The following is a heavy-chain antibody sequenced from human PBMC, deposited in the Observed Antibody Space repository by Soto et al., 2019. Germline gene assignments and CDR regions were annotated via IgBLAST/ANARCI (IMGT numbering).Heavy chain of an antibody. J-gene: IGHJ4*02. Sequence: GGSLRLSCAASGFTFSSYGMHWVRQAPGKGLEWVAVIWYDGSNKYYADSVKGRFTISRDNSKNTLYLQMNSLRAEDTAVYYCARDLGGYCSSTSCYTPDYWGQGTLVTVSS. CDR1: GFTFSSYG. CDR3: ARDLGGYCSSTSCYTPDY. CDR2: IWYDGSNK. D-gene: IGHD2-2*02. V-gene: IGHV3-33*08.